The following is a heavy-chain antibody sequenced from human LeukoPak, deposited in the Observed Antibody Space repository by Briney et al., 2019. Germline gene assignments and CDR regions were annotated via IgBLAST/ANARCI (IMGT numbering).Heavy chain of an antibody. CDR1: GFTFSSYE. J-gene: IGHJ4*02. CDR2: ISSSGSPI. D-gene: IGHD5-12*01. CDR3: VRDGGVSGYDLLDY. Sequence: GGSLRLSCAASGFTFSSYEMNWVRQAPGKGLEWVSYISSSGSPIYYADSVKGRFIISRDNARNSLYLQMNSLRAEDTAVYYCVRDGGVSGYDLLDYWGQGTLVTVSS. V-gene: IGHV3-48*03.